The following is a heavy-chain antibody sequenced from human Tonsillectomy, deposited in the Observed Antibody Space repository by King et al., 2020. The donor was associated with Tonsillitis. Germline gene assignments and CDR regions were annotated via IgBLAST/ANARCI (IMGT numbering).Heavy chain of an antibody. D-gene: IGHD3-22*01. V-gene: IGHV3-30*04. CDR1: GFTFSSYA. Sequence: VQLVESGGGVVQPGRSLRLSCAASGFTFSSYAMHWVRQAPGKGLEWVAVISYDGSNKYYAASVKGRFTISRDNSKNTLYLQMNSLRAEDTAVYYCARDIPYYYDSSYGMDVWGQGTTVTVSS. CDR3: ARDIPYYYDSSYGMDV. CDR2: ISYDGSNK. J-gene: IGHJ6*02.